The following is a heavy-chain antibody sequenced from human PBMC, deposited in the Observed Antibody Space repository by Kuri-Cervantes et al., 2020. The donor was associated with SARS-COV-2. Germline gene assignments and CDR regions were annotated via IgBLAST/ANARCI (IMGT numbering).Heavy chain of an antibody. V-gene: IGHV1-69*06. D-gene: IGHD3-3*01. CDR2: IIPIFGTA. CDR3: ARSNTRFLEWLLADNWFDP. Sequence: KISCKASGGTFSSYAISWVRQAPGQGLEWMGGIIPIFGTANYAQKFQGRVTITADKSTSTAYMELSSLRSEDTAVYYCARSNTRFLEWLLADNWFDPWGQGTLVTVSS. J-gene: IGHJ5*02. CDR1: GGTFSSYA.